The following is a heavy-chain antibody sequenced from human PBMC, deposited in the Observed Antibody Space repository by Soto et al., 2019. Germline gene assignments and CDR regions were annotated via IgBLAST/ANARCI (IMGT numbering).Heavy chain of an antibody. D-gene: IGHD2-15*01. Sequence: QVQLVQSGAEVKKPGSSVKVSCKASGGTFSSYATSWVRQAPGQGLEWMGGIIPMYGTVNYAQKFQGRVTITADTSTSTAYMELSSLRSEDTAVYYCARHVGGCSGGSCRYNWFDPWGQGTLVTVSS. V-gene: IGHV1-69*06. CDR1: GGTFSSYA. J-gene: IGHJ5*02. CDR2: IIPMYGTV. CDR3: ARHVGGCSGGSCRYNWFDP.